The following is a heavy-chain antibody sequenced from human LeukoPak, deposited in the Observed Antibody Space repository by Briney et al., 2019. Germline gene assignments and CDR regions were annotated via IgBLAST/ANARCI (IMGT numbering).Heavy chain of an antibody. CDR1: GFTFSSYG. V-gene: IGHV3-30*18. CDR2: VSYDGSNK. J-gene: IGHJ4*02. D-gene: IGHD3-22*01. CDR3: AKDRPYYYDSSGPIAGFDY. Sequence: GRSLRLSCAASGFTFSSYGMHWVRQAPGKGLEWVAVVSYDGSNKYYADSVKGRFTISRDNSKNTLYLQMNSLRAEDTAVYYCAKDRPYYYDSSGPIAGFDYWGQGTLVTVSS.